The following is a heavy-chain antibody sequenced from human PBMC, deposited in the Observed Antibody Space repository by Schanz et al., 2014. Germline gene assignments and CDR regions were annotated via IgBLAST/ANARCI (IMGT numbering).Heavy chain of an antibody. V-gene: IGHV3-53*01. J-gene: IGHJ4*02. Sequence: EVQLVESGGGLIQPGGSLRLSCEASGFTVSSTFMPWVRQAPGKGLEWVSLIYSGGDTNYAGSVKGRFTISRDGSKNTLYLQMNSLRAEDTAVYYCARKTDSSGTGDYWGQGTLVTVSS. CDR1: GFTVSSTF. CDR3: ARKTDSSGTGDY. D-gene: IGHD6-19*01. CDR2: IYSGGDT.